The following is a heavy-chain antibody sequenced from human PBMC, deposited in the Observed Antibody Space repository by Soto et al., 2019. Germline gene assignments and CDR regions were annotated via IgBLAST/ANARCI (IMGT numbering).Heavy chain of an antibody. CDR2: ISSSSSYT. CDR1: GFTFSDYY. D-gene: IGHD2-2*02. J-gene: IGHJ4*02. V-gene: IGHV3-11*06. CDR3: ARAQDCSSTSCYTETFDY. Sequence: QVQLVESGGGLVKPGGSLRLSCAASGFTFSDYYMSWIRQAPGKGLEWVSYISSSSSYTNYADSVKGRFTISRDNAKNSLYLQMNSLRAEDTAVYYCARAQDCSSTSCYTETFDYWGQGTLVTVSS.